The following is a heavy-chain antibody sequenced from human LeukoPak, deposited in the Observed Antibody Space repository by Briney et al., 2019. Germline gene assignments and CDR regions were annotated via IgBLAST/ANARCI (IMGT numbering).Heavy chain of an antibody. CDR3: ATSAPITMVRGVITPMDV. D-gene: IGHD3-10*01. V-gene: IGHV3-53*01. J-gene: IGHJ6*03. CDR1: GFTVSSNY. Sequence: GGSLRLSCAASGFTVSSNYMSWVRQAPGKGLEWVSVKGRFTISRDNSKDTLYLQMNSLRAEDTAVYYCATSAPITMVRGVITPMDVWGKGTTVTVSS.